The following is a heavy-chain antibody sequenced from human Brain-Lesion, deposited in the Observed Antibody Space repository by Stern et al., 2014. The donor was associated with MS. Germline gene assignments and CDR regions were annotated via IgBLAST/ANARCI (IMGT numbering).Heavy chain of an antibody. Sequence: EVQLVESGAEVKKPGESLKISCEASGYLFDDYWIGWVRQMSGRGLELVAIIFPRDSNTRYSPSVQGQGTIPAGKSLTTAYLQGGSLKASDTAMYYCARSPATPSGYDRFDYWGQGALVTVSS. V-gene: IGHV5-51*03. J-gene: IGHJ4*02. D-gene: IGHD5-12*01. CDR3: ARSPATPSGYDRFDY. CDR1: GYLFDDYW. CDR2: IFPRDSNT.